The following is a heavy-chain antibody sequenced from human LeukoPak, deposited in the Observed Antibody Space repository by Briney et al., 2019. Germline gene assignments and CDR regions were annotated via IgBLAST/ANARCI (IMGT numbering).Heavy chain of an antibody. CDR2: IYSGGST. V-gene: IGHV3-66*01. CDR3: CVATYYYYYYGMDV. D-gene: IGHD2-21*01. CDR1: GFTVSSNY. J-gene: IGHJ6*02. Sequence: QPGGSLRLSCAASGFTVSSNYMSWVRQAPGKGLEWVSVIYSGGSTYYADSVKGRFTISRDNSKNTLYLQMNSLRAEDTAVYYCCVATYYYYYYGMDVWGQGTTVTVSS.